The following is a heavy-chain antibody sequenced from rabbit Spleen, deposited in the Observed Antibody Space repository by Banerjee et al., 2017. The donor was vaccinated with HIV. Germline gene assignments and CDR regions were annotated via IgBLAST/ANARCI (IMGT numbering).Heavy chain of an antibody. Sequence: QLVEAGGGLVHPGEALKLSCKAAGISVSNKAGMCWVRQAPGKGLEWIACINAVTGKAVYASRAKRRYPFSEPWSSAVTLEKTSLTAADTATYFCARDLAGVIVWHFGVWGPGPLDTVS. V-gene: IGHV1S45*01. CDR1: GISVSNKAG. D-gene: IGHD4-1*01. CDR3: ARDLAGVIVWHFGV. CDR2: INAVTGKA. J-gene: IGHJ5*02.